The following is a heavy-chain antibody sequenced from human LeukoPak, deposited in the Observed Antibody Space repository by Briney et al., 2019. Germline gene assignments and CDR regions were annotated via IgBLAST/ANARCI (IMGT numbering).Heavy chain of an antibody. CDR1: GYTFTGYY. J-gene: IGHJ3*02. CDR3: ARDRSGSGHDAFDI. V-gene: IGHV1-2*02. CDR2: INPNTGGT. Sequence: ASVKVSCKASGYTFTGYYMHWVRQAPGQGLEWMAWINPNTGGTNSAQKFQGRVTMTRDTSISTAYMELSRPRSDDTAVYYCARDRSGSGHDAFDIWGQGTMVTVSS. D-gene: IGHD1-14*01.